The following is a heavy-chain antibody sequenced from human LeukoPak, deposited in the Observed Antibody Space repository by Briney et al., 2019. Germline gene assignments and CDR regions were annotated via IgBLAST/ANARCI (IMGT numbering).Heavy chain of an antibody. Sequence: ASVKVSCKASGFTFTNYNLHWVRQAPGQRLEWMGIINPSGGSTSYAQKFQGRVTMTRDMSTSTVYMELSRLRSDDTAVYYCGRDGHDSSGYYPDYWGQGTLVTVSS. J-gene: IGHJ4*02. CDR3: GRDGHDSSGYYPDY. D-gene: IGHD3-22*01. CDR2: INPSGGST. V-gene: IGHV1-46*01. CDR1: GFTFTNYN.